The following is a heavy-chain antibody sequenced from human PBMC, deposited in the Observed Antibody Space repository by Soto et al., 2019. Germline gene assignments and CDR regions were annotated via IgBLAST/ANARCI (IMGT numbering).Heavy chain of an antibody. CDR2: IDPSGGIT. CDR3: ARGRIGHDNYETIGYYFDH. V-gene: IGHV1-46*01. J-gene: IGHJ4*02. Sequence: ASVKVSCKASGYSFTNFHIHWVRQAPGQGLEWMGMIDPSGGITRDAQRLQGRITMTRDASTSTVYMELRSLTSEDTAVYYCARGRIGHDNYETIGYYFDHWGQGTLVTVSS. D-gene: IGHD3-22*01. CDR1: GYSFTNFH.